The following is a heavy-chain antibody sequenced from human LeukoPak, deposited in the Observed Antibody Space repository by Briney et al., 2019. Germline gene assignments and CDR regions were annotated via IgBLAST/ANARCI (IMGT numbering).Heavy chain of an antibody. J-gene: IGHJ3*02. CDR3: ARGRSAFDI. V-gene: IGHV4-34*01. CDR1: GGSFSGYY. CDR2: INHSGST. Sequence: SETLSLTCAVYGGSFSGYYWSWIRQPPGKGLEWIGEINHSGSTNYNPSLKSRVTISVDTSKNQLSLKLSSVTAADTAVYYCARGRSAFDIWGQGTMVTVSS.